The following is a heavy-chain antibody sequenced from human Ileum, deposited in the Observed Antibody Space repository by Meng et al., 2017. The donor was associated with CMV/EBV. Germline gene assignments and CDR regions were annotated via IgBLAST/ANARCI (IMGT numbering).Heavy chain of an antibody. CDR2: MNPNSGNT. D-gene: IGHD3-3*01. CDR1: GYTFTSYD. Sequence: ASVKVSCKASGYTFTSYDINWVRQATGQGLEWMGWMNPNSGNTGYAQKFQGRVTMTRNTSISTAYMELSSLRSEDTAVYYCARGVAHPRITIFGVVSHTRGLNIDYWGQGTRVTVSS. V-gene: IGHV1-8*01. J-gene: IGHJ4*01. CDR3: ARGVAHPRITIFGVVSHTRGLNIDY.